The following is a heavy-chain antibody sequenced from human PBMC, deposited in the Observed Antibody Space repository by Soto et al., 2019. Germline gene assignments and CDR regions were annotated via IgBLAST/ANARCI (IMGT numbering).Heavy chain of an antibody. CDR2: IKPISDIT. J-gene: IGHJ5*02. V-gene: IGHV1-69*01. CDR1: GDTFGRFT. Sequence: IRLVQSGAEVQKPGSSVRVSCKASGDTFGRFTINWVRQAPGQGLEWMGGIKPISDITNYAQRFQGRVTFTVDASTSTVYLELSSLRSEDTARYYCARDPSTINKLIGVWFDPWGQGTLVTVSS. D-gene: IGHD4-4*01. CDR3: ARDPSTINKLIGVWFDP.